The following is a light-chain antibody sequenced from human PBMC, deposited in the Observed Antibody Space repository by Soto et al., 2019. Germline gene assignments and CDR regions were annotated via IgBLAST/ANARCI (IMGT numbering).Light chain of an antibody. CDR3: QQYGSSPRT. CDR2: GAS. Sequence: EIVLTQSPGTLSLSPGERATLSCRASQSVSSSYLAWYQQKPGQAPRLLIYGASSRATGSPDRFSGSGSGTDFTLTIIRLEPEDFAVYYCQQYGSSPRTFGRGTKVDI. J-gene: IGKJ1*01. CDR1: QSVSSSY. V-gene: IGKV3-20*01.